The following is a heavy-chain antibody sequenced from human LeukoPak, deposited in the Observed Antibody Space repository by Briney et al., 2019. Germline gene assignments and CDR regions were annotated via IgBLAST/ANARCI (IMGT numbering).Heavy chain of an antibody. Sequence: GRSLRLSCAASGFTFSSYGMHWVRQAPGKGLEWVAVIWYDGSNKYYADSVKGRFTISRDNSKNTLYLQMNSLRAEDTAVYYCARERIVVVPAATLGWFDPWGQGTLVTVSS. CDR2: IWYDGSNK. V-gene: IGHV3-33*01. J-gene: IGHJ5*02. D-gene: IGHD2-2*01. CDR1: GFTFSSYG. CDR3: ARERIVVVPAATLGWFDP.